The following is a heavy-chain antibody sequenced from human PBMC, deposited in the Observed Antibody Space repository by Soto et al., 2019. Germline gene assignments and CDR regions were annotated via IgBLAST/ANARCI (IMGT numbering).Heavy chain of an antibody. J-gene: IGHJ4*01. V-gene: IGHV3-15*07. CDR2: IKSKIDGGTT. CDR3: TKDSYIPIGIVRFAY. Sequence: GGSLRLSCSASGFTFSSYAMHWVRQAPGKGLEWVGRIKSKIDGGTTDFAAPVKGRFAISRDDSKNMVYLQMNSLKTEDTAIYYCTKDSYIPIGIVRFAYWGHGTLVTVPS. D-gene: IGHD2-21*01. CDR1: GFTFSSYA.